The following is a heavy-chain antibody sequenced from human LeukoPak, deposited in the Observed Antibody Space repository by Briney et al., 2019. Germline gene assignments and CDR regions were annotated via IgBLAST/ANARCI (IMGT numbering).Heavy chain of an antibody. CDR1: RFSFSAYP. CDR2: IKQDGSEK. Sequence: GGSLRLSCAASRFSFSAYPMGWVRQAPGKGLEWVANIKQDGSEKYYVDSVKGRFTISRDDAKNSLYLQMNSLRAEDTALYYCARDRVVVVPGVLGRRKYYYYMDVWGKGTTVTVSS. J-gene: IGHJ6*03. CDR3: ARDRVVVVPGVLGRRKYYYYMDV. V-gene: IGHV3-7*01. D-gene: IGHD2-2*01.